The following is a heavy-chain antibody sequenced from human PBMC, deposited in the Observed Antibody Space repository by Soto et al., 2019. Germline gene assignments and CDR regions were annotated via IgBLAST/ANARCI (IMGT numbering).Heavy chain of an antibody. J-gene: IGHJ3*02. CDR2: IIPIFGTA. Sequence: ASEKVSCKASGGTFSSYAIGWVRQAPGQGLEWMEGIIPIFGTANYAQKFQGRVTITADESTSTAYMELSSLRSEDTAVYYCARDNRQYSSGWADAFDIWGQGTMVTVSS. D-gene: IGHD6-19*01. V-gene: IGHV1-69*13. CDR3: ARDNRQYSSGWADAFDI. CDR1: GGTFSSYA.